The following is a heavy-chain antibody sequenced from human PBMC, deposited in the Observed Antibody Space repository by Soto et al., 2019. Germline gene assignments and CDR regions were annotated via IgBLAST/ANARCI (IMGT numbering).Heavy chain of an antibody. CDR1: GFTFDDYA. CDR3: AKDVESGSYLYFDL. V-gene: IGHV3-9*01. J-gene: IGHJ2*01. D-gene: IGHD1-26*01. CDR2: ITWNSGSI. Sequence: EVQLVESGGGLVQPGRSLRLSCAASGFTFDDYAMHWVRQAPGKGLEWVSGITWNSGSIGYADSVKGRFTISRDNAKKSLYLQMHSLRAEDTALYYCAKDVESGSYLYFDLWGRGTLVTVSS.